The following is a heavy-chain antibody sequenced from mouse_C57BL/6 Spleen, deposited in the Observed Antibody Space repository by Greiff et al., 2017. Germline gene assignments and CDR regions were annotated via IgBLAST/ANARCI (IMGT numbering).Heavy chain of an antibody. CDR3: ARLRVFDY. J-gene: IGHJ2*01. D-gene: IGHD2-12*01. CDR1: GFTFSSYA. V-gene: IGHV5-4*03. CDR2: ISDGGSYT. Sequence: EVKVVESGGGLVKPGGSLKLSCAASGFTFSSYAMSWVRQTPEKRLEWVATISDGGSYTYYTDNVKGRFTISRDNAKNNLYLQMSHLKSEDTSMYYCARLRVFDYWGQGTTLTVSS.